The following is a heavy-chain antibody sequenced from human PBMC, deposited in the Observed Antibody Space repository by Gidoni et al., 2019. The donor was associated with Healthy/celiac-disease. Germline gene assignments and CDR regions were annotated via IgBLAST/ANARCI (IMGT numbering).Heavy chain of an antibody. CDR1: GASVSSNSSA. J-gene: IGHJ6*02. Sequence: QVQLQQSGPGLVKPSQTLSLTCAISGASVSSNSSAWNWIRQSPSRGLEWLGRTYYRSKWYNDYAVSVKSRITINPDTSKNQFSLQLNSVTPEDTAVYYCARGRLLSALSSYYGMDVWGQGTTVTVSS. V-gene: IGHV6-1*01. CDR2: TYYRSKWYN. D-gene: IGHD2-21*01. CDR3: ARGRLLSALSSYYGMDV.